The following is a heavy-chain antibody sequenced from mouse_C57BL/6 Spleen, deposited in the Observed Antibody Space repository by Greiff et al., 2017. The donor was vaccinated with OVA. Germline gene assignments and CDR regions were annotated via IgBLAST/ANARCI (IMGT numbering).Heavy chain of an antibody. Sequence: VNVVESGAELARPGASVKLSCKASGYTFTSYGISWVKQRTGQGLEWIGEIYPRSGNTYYNEKFKGKATLTADKSSSTAYMELRSLTSEDSAVYFCARSGYDYDWFAYWGQGTLVTVSA. CDR1: GYTFTSYG. J-gene: IGHJ3*01. D-gene: IGHD2-4*01. CDR2: IYPRSGNT. V-gene: IGHV1-81*01. CDR3: ARSGYDYDWFAY.